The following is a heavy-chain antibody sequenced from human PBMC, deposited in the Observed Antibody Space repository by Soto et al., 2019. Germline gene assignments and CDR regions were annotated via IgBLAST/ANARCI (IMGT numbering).Heavy chain of an antibody. Sequence: QITLKESGPTLVKPTQTLTLTCTFSGFSLSTSGVGVGWIRQPPGKALEWLALIYWDDDKRYTPSLKSRLTITKDTSKIQVVLTMTNMDPVDTGTYYCTHVETTVTKLWGQGTLVTVSS. D-gene: IGHD4-17*01. CDR3: THVETTVTKL. CDR1: GFSLSTSGVG. V-gene: IGHV2-5*02. J-gene: IGHJ4*02. CDR2: IYWDDDK.